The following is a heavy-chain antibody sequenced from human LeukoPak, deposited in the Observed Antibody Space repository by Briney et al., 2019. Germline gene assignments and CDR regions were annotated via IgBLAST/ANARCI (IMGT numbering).Heavy chain of an antibody. CDR1: GYSFNSYY. J-gene: IGHJ5*02. CDR2: IYPGDSDT. D-gene: IGHD6-6*01. Sequence: GESQKISCKGSGYSFNSYYIGWVRQMPGKGLEWMGPIYPGDSDTRYSPSFQGQVTISADKSISTAYLQWSSLRASDTAIYYCARHRTYSISSAFDPWGQGTLVTVSS. CDR3: ARHRTYSISSAFDP. V-gene: IGHV5-51*01.